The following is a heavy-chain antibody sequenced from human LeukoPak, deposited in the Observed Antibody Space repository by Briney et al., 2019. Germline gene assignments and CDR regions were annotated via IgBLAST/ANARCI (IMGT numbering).Heavy chain of an antibody. J-gene: IGHJ4*02. Sequence: ASVKVSCKASGYTFTGYYVHWVRQAPGQGLEWMGRINPNSGGTDYAQKFQGRVTMTRDTSISTAYMELSRLRSDDTAVYYCARERLRDFWSGYSAWGQGTLVTVSS. CDR3: ARERLRDFWSGYSA. CDR2: INPNSGGT. D-gene: IGHD3-3*01. CDR1: GYTFTGYY. V-gene: IGHV1-2*06.